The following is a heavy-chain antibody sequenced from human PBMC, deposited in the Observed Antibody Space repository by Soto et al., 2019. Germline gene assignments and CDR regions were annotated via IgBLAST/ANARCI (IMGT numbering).Heavy chain of an antibody. D-gene: IGHD2-2*01. Sequence: EVQLVESGGGLVQPGGSLRLSCAASGFTVSSNYMRWVRQTPGKGLEWVSVIYTGGRTYYADSVKGRFTISRDNSKNTLYLQMNSLRAEDTAVYYCARELSLVGYFDYWGQGTLVTVSS. CDR1: GFTVSSNY. J-gene: IGHJ4*02. V-gene: IGHV3-66*01. CDR2: IYTGGRT. CDR3: ARELSLVGYFDY.